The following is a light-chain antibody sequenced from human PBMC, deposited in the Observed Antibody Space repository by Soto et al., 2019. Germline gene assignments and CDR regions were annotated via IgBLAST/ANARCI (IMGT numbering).Light chain of an antibody. V-gene: IGKV3-15*01. CDR3: QHYDNWPPWT. CDR2: AAS. J-gene: IGKJ1*01. CDR1: KTVNHN. Sequence: EIVMTQSPATLSVSPGERATLSCRASKTVNHNLAWYQQKPGQAPRLLIHAASTRATGIPARFSGSGSGTEFTLTISSLQSDDVAVYYCQHYDNWPPWTFGQGTKVEIK.